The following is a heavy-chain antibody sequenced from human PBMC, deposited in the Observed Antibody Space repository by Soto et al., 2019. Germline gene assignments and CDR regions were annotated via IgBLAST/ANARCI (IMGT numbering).Heavy chain of an antibody. CDR1: GGSFSTYY. J-gene: IGHJ3*02. CDR3: ARGGSNDWQVAFDI. V-gene: IGHV4-34*01. D-gene: IGHD3-9*01. CDR2: INHSGSN. Sequence: LSLTCVVSGGSFSTYYYNWIRQSPGKGLEWIGEINHSGSNNYSPSLKSRVTMSLDTSKNQFSLKLTSVTAADTAVYYCARGGSNDWQVAFDIWGQGTMVTVSS.